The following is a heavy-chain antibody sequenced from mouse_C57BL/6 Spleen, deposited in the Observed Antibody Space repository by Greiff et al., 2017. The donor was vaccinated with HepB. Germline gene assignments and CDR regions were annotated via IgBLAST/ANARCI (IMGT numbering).Heavy chain of an antibody. D-gene: IGHD3-3*01. V-gene: IGHV3-1*02. CDR2: ISYSGST. CDR1: GYSITSGYG. CDR3: ARTARIKY. J-gene: IGHJ2*01. Sequence: VQLQESGPGLVKPSQSLSLTCTVTGYSITSGYGWHWIRQFPGNKLEWMGYISYSGSTNYNPYLKSRIPITRDTSKNQFFLQLNSVTTEDTATYYCARTARIKYWGQGTTLTVSS.